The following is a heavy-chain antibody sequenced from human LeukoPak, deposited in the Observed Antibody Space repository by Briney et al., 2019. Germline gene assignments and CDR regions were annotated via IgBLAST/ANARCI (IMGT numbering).Heavy chain of an antibody. V-gene: IGHV3-49*03. J-gene: IGHJ6*03. CDR2: IRSKAYGGTT. D-gene: IGHD6-13*01. CDR3: TREARSSSWYGSGYYYYYMDV. CDR1: GFTFGDYA. Sequence: PGGSLRLSCTASGFTFGDYAMSWFRQAPGKGLEWVGFIRSKAYGGTTEYAASVKGRFTISRDDSKSIAYLQMNSLKTEDTAVYYCTREARSSSWYGSGYYYYYMDVWGKGTTVTVSS.